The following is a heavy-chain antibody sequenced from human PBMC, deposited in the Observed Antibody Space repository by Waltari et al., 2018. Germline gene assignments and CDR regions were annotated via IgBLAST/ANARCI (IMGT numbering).Heavy chain of an antibody. CDR2: ISYSGST. J-gene: IGHJ4*02. CDR1: GGSISSHY. CDR3: ARDYYDSSGYNSYYFDY. V-gene: IGHV4-59*11. Sequence: QVQLQESGPGLVKPSETLSLTCTVSGGSISSHYWSWIRQPPGKGLEWIGYISYSGSTNYNPSLKSRVTISVDTSKNQFSLKLSSVTAADTAVYYCARDYYDSSGYNSYYFDYWGQGTLVTVSS. D-gene: IGHD3-22*01.